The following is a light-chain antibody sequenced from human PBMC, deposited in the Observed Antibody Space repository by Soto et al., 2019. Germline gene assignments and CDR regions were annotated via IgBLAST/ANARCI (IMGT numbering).Light chain of an antibody. V-gene: IGLV2-14*01. CDR1: SSDVGGSNY. J-gene: IGLJ1*01. CDR3: SSYTNSSTQV. Sequence: QSALTQPASVSGSPGQSITISCTGTSSDVGGSNYVSWYQQHPGKAPKLMIYDVSNRPSGVSNRFSGSKSGNTASLTISGLQAEDEADYYCSSYTNSSTQVFGTGTKVTVL. CDR2: DVS.